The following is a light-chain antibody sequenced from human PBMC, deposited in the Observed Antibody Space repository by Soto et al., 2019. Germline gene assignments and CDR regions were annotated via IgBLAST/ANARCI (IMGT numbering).Light chain of an antibody. CDR3: QSYDRSLSGVV. CDR2: DDN. Sequence: SYELTQPPSVSVAPGQTARITCGGNNIGSKSVHWSQQKPGQAPVLVVYDDNDRPSGIPERFSGSNSGNTATLTISRVEAGDEADYYRQSYDRSLSGVVFGGGTKLTVL. J-gene: IGLJ2*01. CDR1: NIGSKS. V-gene: IGLV3-21*02.